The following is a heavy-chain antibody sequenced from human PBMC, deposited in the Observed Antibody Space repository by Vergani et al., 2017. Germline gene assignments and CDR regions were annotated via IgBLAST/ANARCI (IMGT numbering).Heavy chain of an antibody. CDR3: AKPSPGITIFGWQLY. CDR1: GFTFSSYA. V-gene: IGHV3-23*01. CDR2: ISGSGCST. Sequence: EVQLLESGGGLVQPGGSLRLSCAASGFTFSSYAMSWVRQAPGKGLEWVSAISGSGCSTYYADSVKGRFTISRDNSKNTLNLQMNSLRAEDTAVYYCAKPSPGITIFGWQLYWGQGTLVTVSS. D-gene: IGHD3-3*01. J-gene: IGHJ1*01.